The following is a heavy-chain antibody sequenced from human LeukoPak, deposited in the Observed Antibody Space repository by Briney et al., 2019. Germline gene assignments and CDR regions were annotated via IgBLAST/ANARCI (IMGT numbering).Heavy chain of an antibody. D-gene: IGHD6-13*01. CDR3: ARDAQLVEYWFAP. CDR2: ISSSASTI. V-gene: IGHV3-11*04. J-gene: IGHJ5*02. Sequence: GGPLRLSCAACGFTFSGCYMSWIHQAPGRGVQGVAYISSSASTIYYPPSLKDGFTISRDNAKNPLHPQMNSLRAEDTAVYYCARDAQLVEYWFAPWGQGTLVTVSS. CDR1: GFTFSGCY.